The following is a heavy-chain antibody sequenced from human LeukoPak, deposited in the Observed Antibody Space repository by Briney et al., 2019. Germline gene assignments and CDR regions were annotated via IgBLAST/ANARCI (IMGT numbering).Heavy chain of an antibody. J-gene: IGHJ4*02. Sequence: ASEKVSCKASGYTFTGFYMHWVRQPPGQGLEWMGWIDPNIGTTKYSQKFQGRVTMTRDTSISEVYMELSRLRSDDTAVYYCARRLEHYYFDASGYYDDDYWGQGTPIIVSS. CDR2: IDPNIGTT. CDR1: GYTFTGFY. CDR3: ARRLEHYYFDASGYYDDDY. D-gene: IGHD3-22*01. V-gene: IGHV1-2*02.